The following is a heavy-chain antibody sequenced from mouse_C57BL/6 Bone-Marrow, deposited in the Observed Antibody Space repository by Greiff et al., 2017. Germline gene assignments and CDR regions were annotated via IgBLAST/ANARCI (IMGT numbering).Heavy chain of an antibody. V-gene: IGHV6-3*01. CDR1: GFTFSNYW. Sequence: EVKLVESGGGLVQPGGSMKLSCVASGFTFSNYWMNWVRQSPEKGLEWVAQIRLKSDNYATHYAESVKGRFTISRDDSKSSVYLQMNNLRAEDTGIYYCTGYYYPLAYWGQGTLVTVSA. CDR2: IRLKSDNYAT. J-gene: IGHJ3*01. CDR3: TGYYYPLAY. D-gene: IGHD1-1*01.